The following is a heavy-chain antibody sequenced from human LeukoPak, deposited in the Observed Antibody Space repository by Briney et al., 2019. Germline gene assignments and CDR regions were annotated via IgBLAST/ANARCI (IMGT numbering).Heavy chain of an antibody. D-gene: IGHD3-10*01. V-gene: IGHV4-61*02. CDR3: TRTSITMVGYYFDY. CDR2: IYISGSI. J-gene: IGHJ4*02. CDR1: GRPNSSTDYY. Sequence: SETLSLTCSVSGRPNSSTDYYWRWVRQPAGKGLEWIGRIYISGSIHYNPSLKSPLTISLYPSKHQFSLKLNSVTAADTAVYYCTRTSITMVGYYFDYWGQGGLVTVSS.